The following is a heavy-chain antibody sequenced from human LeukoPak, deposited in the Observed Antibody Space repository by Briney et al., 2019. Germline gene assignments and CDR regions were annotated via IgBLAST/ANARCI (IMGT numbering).Heavy chain of an antibody. Sequence: AGSVTLSCAGSGCTISCCSYYWGRLAPPKGMELVASSIGSGTKMFYADSLKGRFTISRDKSKNSLYLQMNSLRVEDTGIYYCAKVQSDIVGAVFFAFDVWGQGTMRSVSS. J-gene: IGHJ3*01. D-gene: IGHD1-26*01. CDR1: GCTISCCS. V-gene: IGHV3-21*06. CDR2: SIGSGTKM. CDR3: AKVQSDIVGAVFFAFDV.